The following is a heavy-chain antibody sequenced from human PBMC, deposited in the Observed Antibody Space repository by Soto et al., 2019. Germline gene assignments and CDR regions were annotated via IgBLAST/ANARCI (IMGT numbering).Heavy chain of an antibody. Sequence: VRLVESGGGLVKPGGSLRLSCTASGFTFNAYTMNWVRQAPGKGLEWVAVISYDGSNKYYADSVKGRFTISRDNSKNTLYLQMNSLRAEDTAVYYCARVTAYDFWSGYYTGPVDYWGQGTLVTVSS. D-gene: IGHD3-3*01. CDR1: GFTFNAYT. CDR3: ARVTAYDFWSGYYTGPVDY. J-gene: IGHJ4*02. V-gene: IGHV3-30-3*01. CDR2: ISYDGSNK.